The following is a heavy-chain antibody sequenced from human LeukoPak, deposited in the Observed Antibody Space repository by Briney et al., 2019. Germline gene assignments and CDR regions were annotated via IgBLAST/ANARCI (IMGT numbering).Heavy chain of an antibody. V-gene: IGHV3-23*01. CDR1: GFTFSSYA. J-gene: IGHJ6*02. Sequence: GGSLRLSCAASGFTFSSYAMSWVRQAPGKGLEWVSAISGSGVSTYYADSVKGRFTISRDNSKNTLYLQMNSLRAEDTAVYYCAKQTIEYDFWSGYEDPYYYYGMDVWGQGTTVTVSS. CDR3: AKQTIEYDFWSGYEDPYYYYGMDV. CDR2: ISGSGVST. D-gene: IGHD3-3*01.